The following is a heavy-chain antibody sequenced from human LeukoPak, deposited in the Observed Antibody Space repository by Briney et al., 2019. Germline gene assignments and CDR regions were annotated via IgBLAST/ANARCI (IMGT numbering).Heavy chain of an antibody. CDR2: ISGSGTTI. V-gene: IGHV3-48*04. CDR1: GFTFRTSG. J-gene: IGHJ4*02. Sequence: GGSLRLSCAASGFTFRTSGMNWVRQAPGKGLEWVSYISGSGTTISYAQSVKGRFTISRDNAKNSLYLQMNSLRAEDTAVYYCARDGGDGYIDYWGQGTLVTVSS. CDR3: ARDGGDGYIDY. D-gene: IGHD3-16*01.